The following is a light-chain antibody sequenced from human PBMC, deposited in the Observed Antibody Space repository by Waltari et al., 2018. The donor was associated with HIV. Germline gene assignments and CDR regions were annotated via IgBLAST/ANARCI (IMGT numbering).Light chain of an antibody. CDR2: GAS. CDR1: QSVSSSY. J-gene: IGKJ2*03. Sequence: EIVLTQSPGTLSLFQGERATLSCRASQSVSSSYLAWYQQKPGQAPRLLIYGASSRATGIPDRFSGSGSGTDFTLTISRLEPEDFAVYYCQQYGSSPLYSFGQGTKLEIK. V-gene: IGKV3-20*01. CDR3: QQYGSSPLYS.